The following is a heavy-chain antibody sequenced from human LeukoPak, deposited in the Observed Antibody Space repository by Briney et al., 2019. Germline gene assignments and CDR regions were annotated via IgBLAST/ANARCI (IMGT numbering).Heavy chain of an antibody. CDR3: ARAQYDDAFDI. V-gene: IGHV3-48*04. CDR1: GFTFSSYN. J-gene: IGHJ3*02. Sequence: GGSLRLSCAASGFTFSSYNMNWVRQAPGKGLEWVSYISSSGSTIYYADSVKGRFTISRDNAKNSLYLQMNSLRAEDTAVYYCARAQYDDAFDIWGQGTMVTVSS. D-gene: IGHD3-3*01. CDR2: ISSSGSTI.